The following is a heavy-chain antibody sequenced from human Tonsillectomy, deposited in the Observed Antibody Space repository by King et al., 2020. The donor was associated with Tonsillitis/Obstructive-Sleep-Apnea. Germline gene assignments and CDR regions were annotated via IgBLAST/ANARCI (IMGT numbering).Heavy chain of an antibody. CDR2: ISYDGSNK. J-gene: IGHJ5*02. D-gene: IGHD3-3*01. Sequence: QVQLVESGGGVVQPGRSLRLSCAASGFTFSTYGMDWVRQAPGKGLEWVAAISYDGSNKYYADSVKGRFTISRDNSKNTLDLQMNSLRADDTAVYYCAKEEPYYDFWGGRTFDPWGQGTLVTVSS. V-gene: IGHV3-30*18. CDR1: GFTFSTYG. CDR3: AKEEPYYDFWGGRTFDP.